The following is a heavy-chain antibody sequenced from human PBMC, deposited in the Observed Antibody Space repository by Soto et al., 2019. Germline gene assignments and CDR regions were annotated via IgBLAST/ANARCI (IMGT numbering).Heavy chain of an antibody. CDR2: IYYSGST. Sequence: PSETLSLTCTVSGCSISSGGYYWSWIRQHPGKGLEWIGYIYYSGSTYYNPSLKSRVTISVDTSKNQFSLKLSSVTAADTAVYYCARDSRGGGFGPWGQGTLVTVSS. D-gene: IGHD3-16*01. CDR3: ARDSRGGGFGP. V-gene: IGHV4-31*03. J-gene: IGHJ5*02. CDR1: GCSISSGGYY.